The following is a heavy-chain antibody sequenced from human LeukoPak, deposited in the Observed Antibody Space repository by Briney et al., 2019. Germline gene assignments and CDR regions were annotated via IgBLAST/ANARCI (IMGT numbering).Heavy chain of an antibody. V-gene: IGHV3-48*01. CDR3: ARDKNWAFDY. CDR2: INSDSSFI. CDR1: GFTFSSYW. J-gene: IGHJ4*02. D-gene: IGHD7-27*01. Sequence: GGSLRLSCEASGFTFSSYWMSWVRQAPGKGLEWVSYINSDSSFISYADSVKGRFTVSRDNAKNSLYLQMDSLRAEDTAVYYCARDKNWAFDYWGQGTLVTASS.